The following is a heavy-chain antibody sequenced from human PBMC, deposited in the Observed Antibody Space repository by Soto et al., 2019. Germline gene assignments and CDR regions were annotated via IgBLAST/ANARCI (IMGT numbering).Heavy chain of an antibody. CDR3: ARTSTVVTPFDYFDY. D-gene: IGHD4-17*01. Sequence: QVQLVQSGAEVKKPGASVKVSCKASGYTFTSYGISWVRQAPGQGLEWMGWISAYNGNTNYAQKLQGRVTMTTDTSTSTAYMERRSLGSDDTAVYYCARTSTVVTPFDYFDYWGQGTLVTVSS. CDR2: ISAYNGNT. V-gene: IGHV1-18*01. CDR1: GYTFTSYG. J-gene: IGHJ4*02.